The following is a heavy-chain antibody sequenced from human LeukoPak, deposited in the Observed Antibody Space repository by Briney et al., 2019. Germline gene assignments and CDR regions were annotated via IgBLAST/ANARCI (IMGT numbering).Heavy chain of an antibody. D-gene: IGHD7-27*01. CDR2: INPNSGGT. J-gene: IGHJ4*02. CDR1: GYTFTCYY. Sequence: ASVKVSCKASGYTFTCYYMHWVRQAPGQGLEWMGWINPNSGGTNYAQKFQGWVTMTRDTSISTAYMELSRLRSDDTAVYYCARDVRTGELEIDYWGQGTLVTVSS. V-gene: IGHV1-2*04. CDR3: ARDVRTGELEIDY.